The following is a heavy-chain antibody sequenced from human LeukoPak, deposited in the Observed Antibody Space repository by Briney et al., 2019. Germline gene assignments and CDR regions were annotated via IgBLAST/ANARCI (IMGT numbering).Heavy chain of an antibody. CDR3: ARTIFGVTHGFDI. CDR1: GFIASSNY. V-gene: IGHV3-66*01. CDR2: IYTGGST. J-gene: IGHJ3*02. D-gene: IGHD3-3*01. Sequence: GRSLRLSCAASGFIASSNYMTWVRLAPGKGLEWVSVIYTGGSTYYADSVEGRFTISRDNSKNTLYLQMNSLTAEDTAVYYCARTIFGVTHGFDIWGQGTMVTVSS.